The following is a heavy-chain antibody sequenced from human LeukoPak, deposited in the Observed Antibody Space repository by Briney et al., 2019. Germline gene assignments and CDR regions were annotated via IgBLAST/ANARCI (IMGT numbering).Heavy chain of an antibody. Sequence: PSETLSLTCAVSGYSISSGYYWGWIRQPPGKGLEWIGSIYHSVSTYYNPSLKSRVTISVDTSKNQFSLKLSSVTAADTAVYYCASDWGLRYFDYWGQGTLVTVSS. CDR3: ASDWGLRYFDY. V-gene: IGHV4-38-2*01. J-gene: IGHJ4*02. D-gene: IGHD5-12*01. CDR1: GYSISSGYY. CDR2: IYHSVST.